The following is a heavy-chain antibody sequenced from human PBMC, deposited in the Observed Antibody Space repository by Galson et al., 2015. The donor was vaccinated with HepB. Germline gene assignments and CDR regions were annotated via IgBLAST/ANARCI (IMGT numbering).Heavy chain of an antibody. Sequence: SLRLSCAASGFTFSTYGLHWVRQAPGKGLEWVSVIWYDGTNKYYADSVKGRFTISRDNSKSTLYLQMNSLRAEDTAVYSCATELRHNSGWFARDSWRQGTLVTGPS. D-gene: IGHD6-19*01. CDR1: GFTFSTYG. V-gene: IGHV3-33*01. CDR2: IWYDGTNK. J-gene: IGHJ4*02. CDR3: ATELRHNSGWFARDS.